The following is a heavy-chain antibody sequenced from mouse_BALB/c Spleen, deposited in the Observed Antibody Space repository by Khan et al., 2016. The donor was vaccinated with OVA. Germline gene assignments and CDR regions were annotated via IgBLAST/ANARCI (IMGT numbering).Heavy chain of an antibody. CDR3: AKQRGFDLDY. CDR2: IWGDGSI. Sequence: VQLQESGPGLVAPSQSLSITCTVSGFSLTSNGVSWVRQPPGKGLEWLGVIWGDGSINYHSVLKSRLSISKDNSNRQVFLQLNRLQTADTATYFCAKQRGFDLDYWGQGTTLTVSS. V-gene: IGHV2-3*01. J-gene: IGHJ2*01. CDR1: GFSLTSNG.